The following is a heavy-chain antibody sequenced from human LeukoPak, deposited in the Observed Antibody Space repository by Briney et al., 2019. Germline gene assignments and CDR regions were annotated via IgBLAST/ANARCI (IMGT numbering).Heavy chain of an antibody. V-gene: IGHV4-59*01. CDR1: GGSISSYY. J-gene: IGHJ4*02. D-gene: IGHD3-16*02. CDR3: ARTPVGFDYDYAWGSYRPSGGFDY. CDR2: IYYSGST. Sequence: SETLSLTCTVSGGSISSYYWSWIRQPPGKGLEWIGYIYYSGSTNYNPSLKSRVTISVDTSKNQFSLKLSSVTAADTAVYYCARTPVGFDYDYAWGSYRPSGGFDYWGQGTLVTVSS.